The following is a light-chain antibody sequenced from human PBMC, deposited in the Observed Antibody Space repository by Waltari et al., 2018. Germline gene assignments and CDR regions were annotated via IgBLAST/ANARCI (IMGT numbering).Light chain of an antibody. V-gene: IGLV1-40*01. CDR3: QSYDSSLSAL. J-gene: IGLJ2*01. Sequence: QSVLTQPPSVSGAPGERVTISCTGSSYNIGGYKVYWYQQLPGMAPKLLIYDNNKRPSGVSDRFSGSKSGTSASLTITGLQTEDEADYYCQSYDSSLSALFGGGTRLTVL. CDR1: SYNIGGYK. CDR2: DNN.